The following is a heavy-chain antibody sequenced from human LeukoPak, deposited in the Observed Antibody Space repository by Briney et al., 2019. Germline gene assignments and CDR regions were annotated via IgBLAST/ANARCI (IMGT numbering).Heavy chain of an antibody. D-gene: IGHD3-16*01. J-gene: IGHJ4*02. V-gene: IGHV3-7*01. CDR2: IKPDGSEK. CDR1: GFTFSSPW. CDR3: ARDKFGGTDY. Sequence: PGGSLRLSCAASGFTFSSPWMSWVRQAPGKGLEWVANIKPDGSEKYYVDAVKGRLTISRDNAKNSVYLQMKSLRAEDTAVYYCARDKFGGTDYWGQGTLVTVSS.